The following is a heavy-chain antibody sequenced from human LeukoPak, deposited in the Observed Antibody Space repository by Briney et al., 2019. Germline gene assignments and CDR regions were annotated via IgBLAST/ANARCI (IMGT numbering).Heavy chain of an antibody. CDR3: ARVKSGSYYTYYYMDV. J-gene: IGHJ6*03. CDR2: IYHTGIT. CDR1: GGSIIGYY. D-gene: IGHD1-26*01. Sequence: SETLSLTCTVSGGSIIGYYWSWVRQPPGKRLEWIGFIYHTGITNSNPSLKSRVTTSLDTSKNQFSLKLTSVTTADTAVYYCARVKSGSYYTYYYMDVWGKGTTVTVSS. V-gene: IGHV4-59*01.